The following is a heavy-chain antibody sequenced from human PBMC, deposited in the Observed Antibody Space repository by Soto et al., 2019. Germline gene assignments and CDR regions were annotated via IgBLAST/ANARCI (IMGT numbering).Heavy chain of an antibody. D-gene: IGHD3-10*01. CDR2: INAGNGNT. CDR3: ASAQQYYGSGSYPYYGMDV. CDR1: GYTFTSYA. V-gene: IGHV1-3*01. J-gene: IGHJ6*02. Sequence: QVQLVQSGAEVKKPGASVKVSCKASGYTFTSYAMHWVRQAPGQRLEWMGWINAGNGNTKYSQKFQGRVTITRDTSESKAYMELSSLRSEDTAVYYCASAQQYYGSGSYPYYGMDVWGQGTTVTVSS.